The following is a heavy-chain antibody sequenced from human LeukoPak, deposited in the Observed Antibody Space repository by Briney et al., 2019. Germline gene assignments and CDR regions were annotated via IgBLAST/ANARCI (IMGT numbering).Heavy chain of an antibody. V-gene: IGHV3-48*03. CDR1: GFTFSSYE. D-gene: IGHD3-10*02. J-gene: IGHJ6*04. Sequence: GGSLTLSCLASGFTFSSYEMNWVRQAAGKGLEWVAYISRSGSTIYHADSVKGRFTISRGNAKNSLYLQMNSLRAEDTAVYYCAELGITMIGGVWGKGTTVTISS. CDR3: AELGITMIGGV. CDR2: ISRSGSTI.